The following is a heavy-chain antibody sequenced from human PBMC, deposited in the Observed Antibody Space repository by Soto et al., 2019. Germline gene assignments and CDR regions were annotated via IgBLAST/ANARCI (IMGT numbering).Heavy chain of an antibody. D-gene: IGHD3-22*01. J-gene: IGHJ4*02. CDR2: IYYTGNT. Sequence: QVKLQESGPGLVKPSQTLSLTCTVSGASISGGDYYWTWIRQPPGKGLEWIGSIYYTGNTYSNPSLESRLSRSVEPSNNQFALRLTSVTAPDTAIYYCARATYDSSTYYLDYWGQGTLVTFSS. CDR1: GASISGGDYY. V-gene: IGHV4-30-4*01. CDR3: ARATYDSSTYYLDY.